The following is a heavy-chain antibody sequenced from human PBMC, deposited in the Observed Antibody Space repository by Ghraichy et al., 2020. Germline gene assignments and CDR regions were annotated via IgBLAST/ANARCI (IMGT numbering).Heavy chain of an antibody. J-gene: IGHJ1*01. Sequence: SGPTLVKPTQTLTLTYTFSEFSLSTSGVGVGWIRQPPGKALEWLALIYWDDDKRYSPSLKSRLTITKDTSKNLVVLTMTNMDPVDTATYYCAHRPATSFGIDFQHWGQGTMVTVSS. CDR2: IYWDDDK. CDR3: AHRPATSFGIDFQH. V-gene: IGHV2-5*02. D-gene: IGHD1-26*01. CDR1: EFSLSTSGVG.